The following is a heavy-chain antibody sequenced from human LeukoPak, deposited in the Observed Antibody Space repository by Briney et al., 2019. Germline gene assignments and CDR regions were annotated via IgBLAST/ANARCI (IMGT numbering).Heavy chain of an antibody. Sequence: PGGSLRLSCAASGFTFSDYYMSWIRQAPGKGLECVSYISSSGGTIYYADSVKGRFTISRDNAKNSVSLQMNSLRAEDTAVYYCARVAGYSGYDPLGYWSQGTLVTVSS. CDR3: ARVAGYSGYDPLGY. J-gene: IGHJ4*02. CDR1: GFTFSDYY. D-gene: IGHD5-12*01. CDR2: ISSSGGTI. V-gene: IGHV3-11*01.